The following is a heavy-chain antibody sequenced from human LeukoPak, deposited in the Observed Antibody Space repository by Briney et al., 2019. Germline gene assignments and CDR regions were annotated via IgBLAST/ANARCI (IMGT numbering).Heavy chain of an antibody. Sequence: QPGGSLRLSCAASGFTFSSYGMHWVRQAPGKGLEWVAFIRYDGSNKYYADSVKGRFTISRDNSKNTLYLQMNSLRAEDTAVYYCAKRRWMYYYDSSGYYYVDHDYWGQGTLVTVSS. V-gene: IGHV3-30*02. CDR3: AKRRWMYYYDSSGYYYVDHDY. D-gene: IGHD3-22*01. CDR2: IRYDGSNK. CDR1: GFTFSSYG. J-gene: IGHJ4*02.